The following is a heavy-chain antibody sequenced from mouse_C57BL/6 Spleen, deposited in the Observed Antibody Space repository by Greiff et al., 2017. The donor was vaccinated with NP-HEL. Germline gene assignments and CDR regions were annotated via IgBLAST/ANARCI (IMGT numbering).Heavy chain of an antibody. J-gene: IGHJ2*01. CDR3: ATTAQATLDY. D-gene: IGHD3-2*02. CDR2: ISDGGSYT. V-gene: IGHV5-4*03. CDR1: GFTFSSYA. Sequence: EVKLMESGGGLVKPGGSLKLSCAASGFTFSSYAMSWVRQTPEKRLEWVATISDGGSYTYYPDNVKGRFTISRDNAKNNLYLQMSHLKSEDTAMYYCATTAQATLDYWGQGTTLTVSS.